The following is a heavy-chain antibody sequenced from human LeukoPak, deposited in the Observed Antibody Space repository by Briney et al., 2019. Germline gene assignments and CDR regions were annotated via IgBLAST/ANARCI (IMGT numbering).Heavy chain of an antibody. CDR1: GFTFSSYG. D-gene: IGHD4-23*01. J-gene: IGHJ3*01. Sequence: GGSLRLSCAASGFTFSSYGMHWVRRAPGQGLEWVSSISSSSSDIYYTDSVKGRFTISRDNAKNSLYLQMNSLRAEDTAVYYCATDYGGSSGAFDVWGQGTMVTVSS. CDR2: ISSSSSDI. V-gene: IGHV3-21*01. CDR3: ATDYGGSSGAFDV.